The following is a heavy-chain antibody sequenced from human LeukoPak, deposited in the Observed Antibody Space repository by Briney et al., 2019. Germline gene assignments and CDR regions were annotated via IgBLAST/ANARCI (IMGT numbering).Heavy chain of an antibody. D-gene: IGHD4-17*01. CDR1: GFTFTTYW. J-gene: IGHJ4*02. V-gene: IGHV3-7*01. CDR3: AKEIWPTVTTPGHTHFDY. Sequence: GGSLRLSCAASGFTFTTYWMSWVRQAPGKGLEWVANIKQDGSEKYYVDSMKGRFTISRDNAKNSVYLQMNSLRAEDTAVYYCAKEIWPTVTTPGHTHFDYWGQGTLVTVSS. CDR2: IKQDGSEK.